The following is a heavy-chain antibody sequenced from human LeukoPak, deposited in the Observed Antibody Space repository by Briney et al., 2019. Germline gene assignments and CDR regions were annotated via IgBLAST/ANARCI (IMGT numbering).Heavy chain of an antibody. V-gene: IGHV1-8*01. CDR3: AAIMVVTAGVAFNI. CDR2: MSPSSDNR. Sequence: ASVKVSCKASGYTFTSYDINWVRQATGQGLEWMGWMSPSSDNRGYEQNFQGRVTMTMDTSISTAYMELSSLRSEDTAVHYCAAIMVVTAGVAFNIWGQGTMVTVSS. D-gene: IGHD2-21*02. CDR1: GYTFTSYD. J-gene: IGHJ3*02.